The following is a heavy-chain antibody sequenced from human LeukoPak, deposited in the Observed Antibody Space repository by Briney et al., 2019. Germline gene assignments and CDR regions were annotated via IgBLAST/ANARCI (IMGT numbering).Heavy chain of an antibody. V-gene: IGHV3-30*02. CDR3: AKADYYYYMDV. CDR2: IRYNGNNQ. Sequence: PGGSLRLSCAASGFTFNNYGMHWVRQAPGKGLEWVAFIRYNGNNQYYADSVKGRFTISRDNSKNTLYLQMNSLKGDDTAVYYCAKADYYYYMDVWGKGTTVTVSS. CDR1: GFTFNNYG. J-gene: IGHJ6*03.